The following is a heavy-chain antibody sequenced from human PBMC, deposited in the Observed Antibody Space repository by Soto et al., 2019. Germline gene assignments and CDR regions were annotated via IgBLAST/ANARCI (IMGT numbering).Heavy chain of an antibody. CDR3: ARSANLGWFDP. CDR2: IYYTGST. V-gene: IGHV4-59*01. Sequence: ASETLSLTCTVSGGSFSNYYWNWIRQTPGKGLEWIGYIYYTGSTNYNPSLKSRVIISLATSKTQFSLKLTSVTVADTAVYYCARSANLGWFDPWGQGTQVTVSS. CDR1: GGSFSNYY. D-gene: IGHD7-27*01. J-gene: IGHJ5*02.